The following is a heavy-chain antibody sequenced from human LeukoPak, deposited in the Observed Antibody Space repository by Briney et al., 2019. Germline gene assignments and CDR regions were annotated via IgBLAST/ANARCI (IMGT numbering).Heavy chain of an antibody. CDR1: GFTFSSYW. CDR2: ISSDGSST. D-gene: IGHD3-22*01. J-gene: IGHJ4*02. CDR3: ARASPGYYYDSSGYPSATFDY. Sequence: PGGSLRLSCAASGFTFSSYWMHWVRQAPGKGLVWVSRISSDGSSTSYADSVKGRFTISRDNAKNTLYLQMNSLRAEDTAVYYCARASPGYYYDSSGYPSATFDYWGQGTLVTVSS. V-gene: IGHV3-74*01.